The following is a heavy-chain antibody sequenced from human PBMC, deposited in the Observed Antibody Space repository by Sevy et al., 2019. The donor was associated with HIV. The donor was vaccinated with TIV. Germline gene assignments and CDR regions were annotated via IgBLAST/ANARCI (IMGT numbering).Heavy chain of an antibody. J-gene: IGHJ4*02. CDR2: IYRGDNL. CDR1: GFRVSDTY. D-gene: IGHD5-18*01. CDR3: ARGQGGYGHAYYFDF. V-gene: IGHV3-53*01. Sequence: GESLKISCAASGFRVSDTYMNWVRQAPGKGPEWVSVIYRGDNLYYADSVEGRFTISRDTSKNTVSLQMSSLRVEDTAVYYCARGQGGYGHAYYFDFWGQGALVTVSS.